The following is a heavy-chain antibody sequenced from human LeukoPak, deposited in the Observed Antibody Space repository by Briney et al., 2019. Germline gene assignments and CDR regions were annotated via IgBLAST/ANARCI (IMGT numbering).Heavy chain of an antibody. CDR1: GFSLSSYA. D-gene: IGHD2-15*01. J-gene: IGHJ4*02. CDR2: ISDTGNT. Sequence: GGSLRLSCAASGFSLSSYAMSWVRQAPGKGLEWVSAISDTGNTYHADSVKGRFTISRDSSKNTLFLQMNRLRPEDAAVYYCAKAPVTTCRGAFCYPFDYWGLGTLVTVSS. V-gene: IGHV3-23*01. CDR3: AKAPVTTCRGAFCYPFDY.